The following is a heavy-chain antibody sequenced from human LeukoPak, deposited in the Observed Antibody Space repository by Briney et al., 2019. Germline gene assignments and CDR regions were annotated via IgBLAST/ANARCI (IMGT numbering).Heavy chain of an antibody. Sequence: PGGSLRLSCAASGFTFSSYWMSWVRQAPGKGLEWVTNIKQDGSEKYYVDSVKGRFTISRDNAKNSLYLQMNSLRAEDTAVYYCAKDQRGPIYLFDYWGQGTLVTVSS. D-gene: IGHD2-2*02. V-gene: IGHV3-7*03. CDR3: AKDQRGPIYLFDY. CDR1: GFTFSSYW. J-gene: IGHJ4*02. CDR2: IKQDGSEK.